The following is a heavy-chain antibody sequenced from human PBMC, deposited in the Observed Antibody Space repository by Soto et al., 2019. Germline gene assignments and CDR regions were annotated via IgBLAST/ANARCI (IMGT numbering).Heavy chain of an antibody. CDR2: INHSGST. D-gene: IGHD3-10*01. CDR1: GGSFSGYY. J-gene: IGHJ3*02. V-gene: IGHV4-34*01. Sequence: SETLSLTCAVYGGSFSGYYWSWIRQPPGKGLEWIGEINHSGSTNYNPTLKSRVTISVDTSKNQFSLKLSSVTAADTAVYYCARGPRRAYYYGSGTQGYAFDIWGQGTMVTVSS. CDR3: ARGPRRAYYYGSGTQGYAFDI.